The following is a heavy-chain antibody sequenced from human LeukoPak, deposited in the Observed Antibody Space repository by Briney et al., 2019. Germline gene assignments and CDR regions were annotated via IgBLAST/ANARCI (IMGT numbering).Heavy chain of an antibody. CDR1: GLTVSRNY. D-gene: IGHD3-3*01. J-gene: IGHJ4*02. CDR2: LHAAGGT. Sequence: GGSLRLSCAASGLTVSRNYITWVRQPPGKGLEWVSVLHAAGGTYYADSVKGRFTISRHISKNTVYLQMNSLRAEDTAVYHCAREGYDWSGYPRLLDYWGQGTLVTVSS. V-gene: IGHV3-53*04. CDR3: AREGYDWSGYPRLLDY.